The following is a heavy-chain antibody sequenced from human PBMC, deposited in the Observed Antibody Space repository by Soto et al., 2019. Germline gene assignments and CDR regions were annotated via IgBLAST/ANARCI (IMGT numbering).Heavy chain of an antibody. V-gene: IGHV4-59*01. D-gene: IGHD3-9*01. CDR1: GGSISSYY. Sequence: SETLSLTCTVSGGSISSYYWSWIRQPPGKGLEWIGYIYYSGSTNYNPSLKSRVTISVDTSKNQFSLKLSSVTAADTAVYYCARTKRYYDILTRDYYYYGMDVWGQGTTVTVSS. CDR2: IYYSGST. CDR3: ARTKRYYDILTRDYYYYGMDV. J-gene: IGHJ6*02.